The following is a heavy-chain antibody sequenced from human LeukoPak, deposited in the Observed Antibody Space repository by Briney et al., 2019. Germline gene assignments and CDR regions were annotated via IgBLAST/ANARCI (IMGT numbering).Heavy chain of an antibody. D-gene: IGHD5-18*01. Sequence: SETLSLTCTVSGGSINSGGYYWSWTRQHPGKGLEWIGYISNSGSTYYHPSLKSRVTISVDTSKNQFSLKLSSVTAADTAVYYCARDPGYSYGPGWFDPWGQGTLVTVSS. CDR1: GGSINSGGYY. CDR2: ISNSGST. V-gene: IGHV4-30-4*08. J-gene: IGHJ5*02. CDR3: ARDPGYSYGPGWFDP.